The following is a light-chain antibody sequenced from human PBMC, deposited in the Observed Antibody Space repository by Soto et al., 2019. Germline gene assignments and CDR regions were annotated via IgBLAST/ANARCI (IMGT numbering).Light chain of an antibody. Sequence: EIVLTQSPDTLSLSPGERATLSCRASQSVGNSFAWYQQKAGQAPRLLIYDASKRATGIPARFSGSGSGTDFTLTISSLEPEDFAVYSCQQRKNWPLTFGGGTNIEIK. J-gene: IGKJ4*01. CDR3: QQRKNWPLT. CDR1: QSVGNS. CDR2: DAS. V-gene: IGKV3-11*01.